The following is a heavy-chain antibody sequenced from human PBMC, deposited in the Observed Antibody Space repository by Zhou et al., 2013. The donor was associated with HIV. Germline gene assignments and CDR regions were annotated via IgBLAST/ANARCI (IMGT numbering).Heavy chain of an antibody. J-gene: IGHJ2*01. CDR2: IGTAGDT. D-gene: IGHD3-10*02. V-gene: IGHV3-13*01. CDR3: ARDGGGXVPYVRYFDL. CDR1: GFTFSTYD. Sequence: EVQLVESGGGLVQPGGSLRLSCAASGFTFSTYDMHWVRQVPGKSLEWVSGIGTAGDTYYPGSVKGRFTISRERAKNSLYLQMNSLRAGDTAIYYCARDGGGXVPYVRYFDLWGRGTLVTVYS.